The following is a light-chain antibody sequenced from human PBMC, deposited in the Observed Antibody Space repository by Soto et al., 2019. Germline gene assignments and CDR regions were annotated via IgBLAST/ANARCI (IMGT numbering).Light chain of an antibody. V-gene: IGLV1-44*01. Sequence: QSVLTQPPSASGTPGQRVTISCSGSSSNIGSNTVNWYQQLPGTAPKLLIYSNNQRPSGVPDRFSGSKSGTSASLAISGLQSKDEADYYCAAWDDSLNGPYVFGTGTKVTVL. CDR2: SNN. CDR3: AAWDDSLNGPYV. CDR1: SSNIGSNT. J-gene: IGLJ1*01.